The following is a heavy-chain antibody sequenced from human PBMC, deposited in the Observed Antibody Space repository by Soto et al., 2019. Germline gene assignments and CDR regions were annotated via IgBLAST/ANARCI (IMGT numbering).Heavy chain of an antibody. CDR3: ARDRSNSPDLFDS. CDR2: VYYTGST. D-gene: IGHD1-1*01. J-gene: IGHJ4*02. CDR1: GGSINSDEYY. Sequence: QVQLQESGPGLVKPSQTLSLTCSVSGGSINSDEYYWSWIRQPPGGGLGWIGHVYYTGSTSYSPSLKSRLTISVDTSKNQFSLRLNSVSAADTAVYYCARDRSNSPDLFDSWGQGTLVTVSS. V-gene: IGHV4-30-4*01.